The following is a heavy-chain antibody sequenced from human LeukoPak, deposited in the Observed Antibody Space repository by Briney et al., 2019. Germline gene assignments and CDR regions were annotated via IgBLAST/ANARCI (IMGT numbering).Heavy chain of an antibody. D-gene: IGHD3-3*01. J-gene: IGHJ4*02. CDR3: ARGGGDFWSGPPYFDY. CDR1: GGSISSYY. Sequence: PSETLSLTCTVSGGSISSYYWSWIRQPPGKGLEWIGYIYYSGSTNYNPSLKSRVTISADTSKNQFSLKLSSVTAADTAVYYCARGGGDFWSGPPYFDYWGQGTLVTVSS. V-gene: IGHV4-59*01. CDR2: IYYSGST.